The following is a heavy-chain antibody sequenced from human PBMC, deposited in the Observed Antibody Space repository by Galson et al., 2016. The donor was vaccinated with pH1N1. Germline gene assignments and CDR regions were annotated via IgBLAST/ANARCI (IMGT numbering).Heavy chain of an antibody. Sequence: SLRLSCADSGFTFSSYWMSWVRQAPGKGLEWVASIKQDGSEKYYVDSVKGRFTISRDNAKNSLYLQMNSLRAEDTAVYYCAREMRFGELGVWFDPWGQGTLVTVSS. D-gene: IGHD3-10*01. J-gene: IGHJ5*02. CDR1: GFTFSSYW. V-gene: IGHV3-7*01. CDR2: IKQDGSEK. CDR3: AREMRFGELGVWFDP.